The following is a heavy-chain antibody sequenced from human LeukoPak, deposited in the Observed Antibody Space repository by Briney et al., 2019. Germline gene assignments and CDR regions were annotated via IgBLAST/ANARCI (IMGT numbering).Heavy chain of an antibody. V-gene: IGHV4-34*01. CDR2: ISHTGNT. J-gene: IGHJ4*02. Sequence: GSLRLSCAASRFTFSSYWMSWIRQSPGKGLEWLGEISHTGNTHYNPSLKSRVTVSVDISADMSTTRVSLNLKSVTAADMAIYYCARGPGHSFKYWGQGTRVTVSS. CDR1: RFTFSSYW. D-gene: IGHD1-1*01. CDR3: ARGPGHSFKY.